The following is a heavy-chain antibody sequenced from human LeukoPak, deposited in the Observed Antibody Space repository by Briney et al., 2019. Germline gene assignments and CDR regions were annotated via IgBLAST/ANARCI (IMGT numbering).Heavy chain of an antibody. Sequence: GRSLRLSCAASGFTFDDYAMHWVRHAPGKGLEGVSGISWNSGSIGYADSVKGRFTISRENAKTSLYLQMNSLRAEDMALYYCAKGAPYSSGRYLDAFDIWGQGTMVTVSS. CDR1: GFTFDDYA. D-gene: IGHD6-19*01. V-gene: IGHV3-9*03. CDR2: ISWNSGSI. J-gene: IGHJ3*02. CDR3: AKGAPYSSGRYLDAFDI.